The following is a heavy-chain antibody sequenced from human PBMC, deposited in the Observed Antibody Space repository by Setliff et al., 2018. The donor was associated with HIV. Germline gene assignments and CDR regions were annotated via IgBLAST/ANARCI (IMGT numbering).Heavy chain of an antibody. CDR3: AREHCSGGSCNGFGI. CDR1: GGSISSRSYY. Sequence: SETLSLTCTVPGGSISSRSYYWGWIRQPPGKGREWIGTIYYTGTTNYNPSLKSRVTISLDTSRNQFSLKLGSVTAADTAMYYCAREHCSGGSCNGFGIWGQGTMVTVSS. J-gene: IGHJ3*02. V-gene: IGHV4-39*07. CDR2: IYYTGTT. D-gene: IGHD2-15*01.